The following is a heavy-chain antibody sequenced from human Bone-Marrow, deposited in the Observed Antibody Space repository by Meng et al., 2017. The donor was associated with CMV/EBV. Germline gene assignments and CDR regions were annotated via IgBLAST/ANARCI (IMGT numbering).Heavy chain of an antibody. CDR1: ISSGGYY. D-gene: IGHD3-22*01. CDR3: ARGPSWGVMIVVAPFDY. CDR2: IYYSGST. J-gene: IGHJ4*02. V-gene: IGHV4-31*02. Sequence: ISSGGYYWSWIRQHPGKGLEWIGYIYYSGSTYYNPSLKSRVTISVDTSKNQFSLKLSSVTAADTAVYYCARGPSWGVMIVVAPFDYWGQGTLVTVSS.